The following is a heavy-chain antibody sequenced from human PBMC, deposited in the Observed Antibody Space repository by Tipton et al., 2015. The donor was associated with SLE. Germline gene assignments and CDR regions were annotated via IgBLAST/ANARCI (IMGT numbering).Heavy chain of an antibody. J-gene: IGHJ4*02. CDR2: ISSSSSYI. CDR3: ARGPPVVVPAAIPLDY. D-gene: IGHD2-2*01. Sequence: SLRLSCAASGFTFSSYSMNWVRQAPGKGLEWVSYISSSSSYIYYADSVKGRFTISRDNAKNSLYLQMNSLRAEDTAVYYCARGPPVVVPAAIPLDYWGQGTLVTVSS. V-gene: IGHV3-21*05. CDR1: GFTFSSYS.